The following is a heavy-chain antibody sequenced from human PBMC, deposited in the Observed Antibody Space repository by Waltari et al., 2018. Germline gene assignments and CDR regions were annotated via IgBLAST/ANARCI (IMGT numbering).Heavy chain of an antibody. V-gene: IGHV3-7*01. D-gene: IGHD1-26*01. J-gene: IGHJ4*02. CDR2: IKQDGSEK. Sequence: EVQLVESGGGLVQPGGSLRLSCAASGFTFSSYWMSWVRQAPGKGLEWVANIKQDGSEKYYVDSVKGRFTISRDNAKNPLYLQMNSLRAEDTAVYYCARDRVLPMYYFDYWGQGTLVTVSS. CDR1: GFTFSSYW. CDR3: ARDRVLPMYYFDY.